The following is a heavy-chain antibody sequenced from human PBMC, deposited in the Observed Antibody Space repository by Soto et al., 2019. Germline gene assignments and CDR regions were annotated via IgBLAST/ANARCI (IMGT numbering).Heavy chain of an antibody. CDR1: GDSVSTNSAT. D-gene: IGHD2-8*01. V-gene: IGHV6-1*01. CDR3: ARLIGNSWLDS. J-gene: IGHJ5*01. CDR2: TYYRSKWDY. Sequence: SQTLSLACAISGDSVSTNSATWDWIRQSPSRGLEWLGRTYYRSKWDYDYAASVKGRININPDTSNNQVSLHLDSVTPDDPAVYYCARLIGNSWLDSWGQGTLVTVSS.